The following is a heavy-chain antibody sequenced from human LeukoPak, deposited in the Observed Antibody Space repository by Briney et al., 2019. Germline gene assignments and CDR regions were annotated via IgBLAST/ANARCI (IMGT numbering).Heavy chain of an antibody. CDR3: SRGGNSGSYYPGGS. V-gene: IGHV3-64*04. CDR2: ISSNGGST. D-gene: IGHD3-10*01. Sequence: GGSLRLSCSASGFTFSSYAMHWVRQAPGKGLEYVSAISSNGGSTYYADSVKGGFTISRDSSKNTLYLQMNSLRAEDTAVYYCSRGGNSGSYYPGGSWGQGTLVTVSS. J-gene: IGHJ5*02. CDR1: GFTFSSYA.